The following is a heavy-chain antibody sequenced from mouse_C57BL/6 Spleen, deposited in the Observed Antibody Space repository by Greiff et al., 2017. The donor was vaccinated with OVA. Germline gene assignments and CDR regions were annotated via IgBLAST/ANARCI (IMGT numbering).Heavy chain of an antibody. D-gene: IGHD4-1*01. CDR3: ARRTGTFYYAMDY. Sequence: VQLQQPGAELVMPGASVKLSCKASGYTFTSYWMHWVKQRPGQGLEWIGEIDPSDSYTNYNQKFKGKSTLTVDKSSSTAYMQLSSLTSEDSAVYYCARRTGTFYYAMDYWGQGTSVTVSS. J-gene: IGHJ4*01. CDR2: IDPSDSYT. V-gene: IGHV1-69*01. CDR1: GYTFTSYW.